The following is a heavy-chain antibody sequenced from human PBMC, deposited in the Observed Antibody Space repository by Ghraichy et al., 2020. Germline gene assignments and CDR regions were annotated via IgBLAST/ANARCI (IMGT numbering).Heavy chain of an antibody. CDR2: IYYSGST. J-gene: IGHJ4*02. D-gene: IGHD1-26*01. CDR3: ARHPGRWPKGYYFDY. CDR1: GGSISSSSYY. Sequence: SETLSLTCTVSGGSISSSSYYWGWIRQPPGKGLEWIGSIYYSGSTYYNPSLKSRVTISVDTSKNQFSLKLSSVTAADTAVYYCARHPGRWPKGYYFDYWGQGTLVTVSS. V-gene: IGHV4-39*01.